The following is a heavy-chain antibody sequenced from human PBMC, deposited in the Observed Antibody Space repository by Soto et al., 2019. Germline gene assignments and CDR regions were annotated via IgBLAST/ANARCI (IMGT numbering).Heavy chain of an antibody. CDR3: AKEYGSTWIDH. Sequence: PAGSLRLSCAACGFTFSTYGMHWARQAPGKGLEWVAAMSYDGTKQYYVDSVKGRFTISRDNSRNTLFLQLNSLRDEDTAVYYCAKEYGSTWIDHWGQGTPVTVSS. J-gene: IGHJ4*02. CDR2: MSYDGTKQ. D-gene: IGHD6-13*01. CDR1: GFTFSTYG. V-gene: IGHV3-30*18.